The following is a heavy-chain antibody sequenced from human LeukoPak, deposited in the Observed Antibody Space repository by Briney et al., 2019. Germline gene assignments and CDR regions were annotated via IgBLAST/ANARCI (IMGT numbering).Heavy chain of an antibody. Sequence: SETLSLTCTVSGVSISSYYWRWLRQPAGKGLEWIGRIYTSGSTNYNPSLKSRVTMSVDTSKNQFSLKLSSVTAADTAVYYCARVAVTTSYGMDVWGQGTTVTVSS. J-gene: IGHJ6*02. CDR1: GVSISSYY. D-gene: IGHD4-17*01. V-gene: IGHV4-4*07. CDR3: ARVAVTTSYGMDV. CDR2: IYTSGST.